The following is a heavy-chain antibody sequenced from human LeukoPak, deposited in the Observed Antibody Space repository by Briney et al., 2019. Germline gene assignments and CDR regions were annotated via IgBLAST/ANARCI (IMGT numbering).Heavy chain of an antibody. Sequence: PGGSLRLSCAASGFTFNTYGMHWVRHAPGKGLEGVAVIWYDGSNKYYADSVKGRFTISRDNSKSTLYLQMNSLRVEDTAVYYCVRARADYGDNRDWFDPWGQGILVTVSS. V-gene: IGHV3-33*01. J-gene: IGHJ5*02. CDR2: IWYDGSNK. CDR1: GFTFNTYG. CDR3: VRARADYGDNRDWFDP. D-gene: IGHD4-23*01.